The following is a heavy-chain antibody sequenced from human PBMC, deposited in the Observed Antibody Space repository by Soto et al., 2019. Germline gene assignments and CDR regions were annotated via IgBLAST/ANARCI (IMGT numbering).Heavy chain of an antibody. J-gene: IGHJ4*02. CDR2: ISSSSSTI. CDR3: AIAQTHTKYTVSDHVPFDS. Sequence: GGSLRLSCAASGFTFSSYSMNWVRQAPGKGLEWVSDISSSSSTIYYADSVKGRFTISRDNAKNSLYLQMNSLRAEDTAVYYCAIAQTHTKYTVSDHVPFDSWGQGNLVNGSS. CDR1: GFTFSSYS. V-gene: IGHV3-48*01. D-gene: IGHD2-2*02.